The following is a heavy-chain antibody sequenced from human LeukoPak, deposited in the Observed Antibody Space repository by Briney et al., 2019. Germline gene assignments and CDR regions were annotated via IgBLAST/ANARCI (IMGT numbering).Heavy chain of an antibody. CDR1: GFTFSKYG. CDR3: ASAAGAFDM. D-gene: IGHD6-13*01. CDR2: IWSDGSHK. Sequence: GGSLRLSCAASGFTFSKYGMHWIRQAPGKGLEWVAVIWSDGSHKYYADSMKGRFTISRDNSNNMVYLQMNSLRVEDTAAYYCASAAGAFDMWGQGTLVTVSS. V-gene: IGHV3-33*01. J-gene: IGHJ3*02.